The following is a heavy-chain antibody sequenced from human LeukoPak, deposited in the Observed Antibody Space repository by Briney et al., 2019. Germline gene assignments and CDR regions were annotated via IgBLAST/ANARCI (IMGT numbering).Heavy chain of an antibody. V-gene: IGHV3-48*04. J-gene: IGHJ4*02. CDR2: ICSSGSNI. CDR3: SRLRGYSYGYGDY. D-gene: IGHD5-18*01. CDR1: GFTFSSYS. Sequence: PGGSLRLSCAASGFTFSSYSMNWVRQAPGKGLEWVSYICSSGSNIDYADSVKGRFTISRDNAKNSLYLQMNSLRAEDTAVYYCSRLRGYSYGYGDYWGQGTLVTVSS.